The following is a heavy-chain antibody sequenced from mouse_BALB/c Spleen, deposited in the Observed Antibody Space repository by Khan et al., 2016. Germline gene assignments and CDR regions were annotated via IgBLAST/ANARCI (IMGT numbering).Heavy chain of an antibody. CDR1: GYTFTDYA. V-gene: IGHV1S137*01. CDR2: ISTYYGDV. J-gene: IGHJ4*01. CDR3: ARGTSALYYSLDY. D-gene: IGHD2-14*01. Sequence: VQLQESGAELVRPGVSVKISCKGSGYTFTDYALHWVKQSHAKSLEWIGIISTYYGDVTYNQKFKDKATMTVDKSSGTTYLELARLTSEDSAIYYCARGTSALYYSLDYWSQGTSVTVSS.